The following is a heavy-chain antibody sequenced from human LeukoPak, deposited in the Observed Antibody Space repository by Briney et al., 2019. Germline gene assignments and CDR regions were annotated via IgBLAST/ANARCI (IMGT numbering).Heavy chain of an antibody. CDR3: ARDRFLGIDYYYGMDV. CDR1: GFTVSSNY. J-gene: IGHJ6*02. Sequence: PGGSLRLSCAASGFTVSSNYMSWVRQAPGKGLEWVSVIYSGGSTYYADSVKGRFTIPRDNSKNTLYLQMNSLRAEDTAVYYCARDRFLGIDYYYGMDVWGQGTTVTVSS. D-gene: IGHD7-27*01. V-gene: IGHV3-53*01. CDR2: IYSGGST.